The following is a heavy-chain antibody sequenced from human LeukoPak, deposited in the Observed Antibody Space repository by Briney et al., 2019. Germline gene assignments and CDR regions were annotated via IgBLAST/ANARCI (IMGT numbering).Heavy chain of an antibody. J-gene: IGHJ6*03. V-gene: IGHV1-69*13. D-gene: IGHD3-3*01. Sequence: WASVKVSCKASGYTFTSYGISWVRQAPGQGLEWMGGIIPIFGTANYAQKFQGRVTITADESTSTAYMELSSLRSEDTAVYYCARGLRFSVGADYYMDVWGKGTTVTVSS. CDR2: IIPIFGTA. CDR1: GYTFTSYG. CDR3: ARGLRFSVGADYYMDV.